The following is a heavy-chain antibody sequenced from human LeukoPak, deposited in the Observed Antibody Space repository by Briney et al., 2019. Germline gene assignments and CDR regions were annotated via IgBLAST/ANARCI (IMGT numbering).Heavy chain of an antibody. D-gene: IGHD2-2*02. J-gene: IGHJ6*03. CDR2: IYTSGST. CDR1: GGSISSGSYY. V-gene: IGHV4-61*02. Sequence: PSQTLSLTCTVSGGSISSGSYYWSWIRQPAGKGLEWIGRIYTSGSTNYNPSLKSRVTMSLDTPKNQFSLKLSSVTAADTAVYYCARQPRSRIGYCSSTSCHTLSYYYYYMDVWGKGTTVTVSS. CDR3: ARQPRSRIGYCSSTSCHTLSYYYYYMDV.